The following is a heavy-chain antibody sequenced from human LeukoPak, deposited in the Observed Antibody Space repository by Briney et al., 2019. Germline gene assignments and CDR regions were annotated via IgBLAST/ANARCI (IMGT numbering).Heavy chain of an antibody. V-gene: IGHV3-20*01. J-gene: IGHJ4*02. D-gene: IGHD3-10*01. CDR1: GFTFDDYA. CDR3: AREGGGSGTFDY. CDR2: INWNGGST. Sequence: GGSLRLSCAASGFTFDDYAMHWVRQAPGKGLEWVSGINWNGGSTGYADSVKGRFTISRDNAKNSLYLQMNSLRAEDTALYHCAREGGGSGTFDYWGQGTLVTVSS.